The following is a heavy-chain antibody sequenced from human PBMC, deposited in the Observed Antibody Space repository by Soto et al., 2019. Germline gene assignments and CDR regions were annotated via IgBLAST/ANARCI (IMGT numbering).Heavy chain of an antibody. J-gene: IGHJ6*02. CDR3: AMSGGDYRYYYGIDV. Sequence: EVQLVESGGGSVQPGGSLRLSCAASGFTFNTYWMNWVRLVPGKGLVWVSRVNFDGSTTTYADSVKGRFTISRDNANTSLYLQMNSLKAEDTAVYYCAMSGGDYRYYYGIDVWGQGTTVTVSS. CDR1: GFTFNTYW. D-gene: IGHD2-21*02. V-gene: IGHV3-74*01. CDR2: VNFDGSTT.